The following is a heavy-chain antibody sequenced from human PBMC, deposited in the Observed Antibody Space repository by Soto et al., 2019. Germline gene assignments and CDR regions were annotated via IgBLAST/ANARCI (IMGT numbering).Heavy chain of an antibody. CDR3: ARGIAVAGEYYYYGMDV. CDR2: VYPSDSDV. Sequence: GESLKISCQGTGYRFSSSWIGWVRQKPGKGLEWLGNVYPSDSDVRYSPAFEGQVTISADKSISTAYLQWSSLKASDTAMYYCARGIAVAGEYYYYGMDVWGQGTTVAASS. V-gene: IGHV5-51*01. J-gene: IGHJ6*02. CDR1: GYRFSSSW. D-gene: IGHD6-19*01.